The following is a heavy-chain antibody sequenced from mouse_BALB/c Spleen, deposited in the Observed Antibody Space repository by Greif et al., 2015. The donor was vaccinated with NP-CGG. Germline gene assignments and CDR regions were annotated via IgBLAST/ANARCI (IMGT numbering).Heavy chain of an antibody. CDR3: TRSEGNYYFDY. D-gene: IGHD2-1*01. V-gene: IGHV1-69*02. J-gene: IGHJ2*01. Sequence: QVQLKESGAELVRPGASVKLSCKASGYTFTSYWINGVKQRPGQGLEWIGNIYPSDSYTNYNQKFKDKATLTVDKSSSTAYMQLSSPTSEDSAVYYCTRSEGNYYFDYWGQGATLTVSS. CDR1: GYTFTSYW. CDR2: IYPSDSYT.